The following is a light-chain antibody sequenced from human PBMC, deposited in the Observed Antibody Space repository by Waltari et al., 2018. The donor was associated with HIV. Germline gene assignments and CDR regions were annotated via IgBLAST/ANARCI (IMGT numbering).Light chain of an antibody. CDR3: QQYNNWPHLT. J-gene: IGKJ3*01. V-gene: IGKV3-15*01. Sequence: EIVMTQSPATLSVSPGERATLSCRASQSVSSNLAWYQQKPGQAPRLLIYGASTRATGIPARFSGSGSGTEFTLTISSLQSEDFGVYYCQQYNNWPHLTFGPGTKVDIK. CDR1: QSVSSN. CDR2: GAS.